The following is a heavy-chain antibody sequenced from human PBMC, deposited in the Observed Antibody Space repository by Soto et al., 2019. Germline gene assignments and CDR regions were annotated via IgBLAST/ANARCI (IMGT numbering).Heavy chain of an antibody. D-gene: IGHD5-18*01. CDR1: GFTFSSYD. CDR3: ARARYSYGYDYFDY. Sequence: GGSLRLSCAASGFTFSSYDMHWVRQATGKGLEWVSAIGTAGDTYYPGSVKGRFTISRENAKNSLYLQMNSLRAGDTAVYYCARARYSYGYDYFDYWGQGTLVTVSS. CDR2: IGTAGDT. V-gene: IGHV3-13*04. J-gene: IGHJ4*02.